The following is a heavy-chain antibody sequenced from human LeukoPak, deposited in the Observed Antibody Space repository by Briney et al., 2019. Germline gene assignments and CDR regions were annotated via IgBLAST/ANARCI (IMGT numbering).Heavy chain of an antibody. V-gene: IGHV3-48*03. Sequence: PGGSLRLSCAASGFSLTTYPMNWIRQVPGKGLEWVSHISSDGNTEYYADSVRVRFTMSRDNAKNSLGLHMNSLRTEDTAVYYCARDIVNGPFVTSLESWGQGALVTVSS. CDR3: ARDIVNGPFVTSLES. CDR2: ISSDGNTE. D-gene: IGHD2-8*01. CDR1: GFSLTTYP. J-gene: IGHJ4*02.